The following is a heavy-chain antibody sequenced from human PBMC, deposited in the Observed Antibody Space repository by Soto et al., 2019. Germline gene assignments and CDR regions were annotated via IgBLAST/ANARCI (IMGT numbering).Heavy chain of an antibody. D-gene: IGHD2-2*01. V-gene: IGHV1-69*13. CDR3: ARELRWECSSTSCYLDWFDP. J-gene: IGHJ5*02. Sequence: GASVKVSCKASGGTFSSYAISWVRQAPGQGLEWMGGIIPIFGTANYAQKFQGRVTITADESTSTAYMELSSLRSEDTAVYYCARELRWECSSTSCYLDWFDPWGQGTLVTVPS. CDR2: IIPIFGTA. CDR1: GGTFSSYA.